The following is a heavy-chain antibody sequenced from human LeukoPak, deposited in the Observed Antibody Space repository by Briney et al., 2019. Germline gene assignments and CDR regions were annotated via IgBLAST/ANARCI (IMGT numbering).Heavy chain of an antibody. Sequence: PSETLSLTCAVYGGSFSGYYWSWIRQPPGKGLEWIGEINHSGSTNYNPSLKSRVTISVGTSKNQFSLKLSSVTAADTAVYYCARGGRRYSYGYYYYGMDVWGQGTTVTVSS. CDR2: INHSGST. CDR3: ARGGRRYSYGYYYYGMDV. V-gene: IGHV4-34*01. D-gene: IGHD5-18*01. J-gene: IGHJ6*02. CDR1: GGSFSGYY.